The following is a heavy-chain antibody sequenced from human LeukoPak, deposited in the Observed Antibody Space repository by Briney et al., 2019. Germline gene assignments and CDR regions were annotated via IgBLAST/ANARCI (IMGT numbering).Heavy chain of an antibody. V-gene: IGHV1-18*01. CDR3: VRIGCSSTSCYGNSVDP. CDR2: ISGYNGNT. Sequence: ASVKVSCKTSGYTFSNYGLNWVRQAPGQGLEWMGWISGYNGNTLYAQKFQGRVTMTTDTSTSTAYMELRSLRSGDTAVYYCVRIGCSSTSCYGNSVDPWGQGTLVTVSS. CDR1: GYTFSNYG. J-gene: IGHJ5*02. D-gene: IGHD2-2*01.